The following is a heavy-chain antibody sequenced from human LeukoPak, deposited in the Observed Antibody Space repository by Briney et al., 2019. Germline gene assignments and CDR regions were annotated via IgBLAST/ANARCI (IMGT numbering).Heavy chain of an antibody. Sequence: PGGSLRLSCAASGFTFDDYGMSWVRQAPGKGLEWVSGINWNGGSTGYADSVKGRFTISRDNAKNSLYLQMNGLRAEDTALYYCARVKGDILGWDAFDIWGQGTMVTVSS. J-gene: IGHJ3*02. D-gene: IGHD3-9*01. CDR3: ARVKGDILGWDAFDI. CDR2: INWNGGST. V-gene: IGHV3-20*04. CDR1: GFTFDDYG.